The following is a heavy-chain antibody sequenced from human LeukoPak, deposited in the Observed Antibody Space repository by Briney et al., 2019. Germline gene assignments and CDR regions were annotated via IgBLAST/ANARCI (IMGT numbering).Heavy chain of an antibody. D-gene: IGHD3-16*01. J-gene: IGHJ4*02. CDR2: IYHSGST. CDR3: ARDRYDYVWGSSFDY. CDR1: GFTFSSYAM. Sequence: GSLRLSCAASGFTFSSYAMSWVRQPPGKGLEWIGEIYHSGSTNYNPSLKSRVTISVDKSKNQFSLKLSSVTAADTAVYYCARDRYDYVWGSSFDYWGQGTLVTVSS. V-gene: IGHV4-4*02.